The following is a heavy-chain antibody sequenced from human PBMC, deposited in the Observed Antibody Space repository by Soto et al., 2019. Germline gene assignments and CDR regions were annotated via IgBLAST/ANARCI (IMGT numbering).Heavy chain of an antibody. D-gene: IGHD1-26*01. CDR1: GGSISSGGYY. Sequence: PSETLSLTCTVSGGSISSGGYYWSWIRQHPGKGLEWIGYIYYSGSTYYNPSLKSRVTISVDTSKNQFSLKLSSVTAADTAVYXCAIAAHLVGAIDYYFDYWGQGTLVTVPQ. CDR3: AIAAHLVGAIDYYFDY. CDR2: IYYSGST. J-gene: IGHJ4*02. V-gene: IGHV4-31*03.